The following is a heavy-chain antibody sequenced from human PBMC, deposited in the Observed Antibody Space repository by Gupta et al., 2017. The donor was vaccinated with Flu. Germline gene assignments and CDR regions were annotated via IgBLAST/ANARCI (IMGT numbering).Heavy chain of an antibody. Sequence: GGSIISSNYYWSWIRQHPGKGLEYSGSVYYVGSTYYNLCLESRVTISIDTSKNQFSLKLTSVTAEDTAVYYCARSGDYFDHWGQGALVTVSS. V-gene: IGHV4-39*01. CDR3: ARSGDYFDH. CDR2: VYYVGST. CDR1: GGSIISSNYY. J-gene: IGHJ4*02. D-gene: IGHD4-17*01.